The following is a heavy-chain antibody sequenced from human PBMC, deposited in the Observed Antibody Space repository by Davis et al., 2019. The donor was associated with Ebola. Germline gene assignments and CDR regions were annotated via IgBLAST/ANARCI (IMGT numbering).Heavy chain of an antibody. CDR2: ISSSSSYT. J-gene: IGHJ4*02. D-gene: IGHD3-16*01. CDR3: ARIGGQWEDYVWGSTGSYFDY. CDR1: GFTFSDYY. V-gene: IGHV3-11*06. Sequence: GESLKISCAASGFTFSDYYMSWIRQAPGKGLEWVSYISSSSSYTNYADSVKGRFTISRDNAKNSLYLQMNSLRAEDTAVYYCARIGGQWEDYVWGSTGSYFDYWGQGTLVTVSS.